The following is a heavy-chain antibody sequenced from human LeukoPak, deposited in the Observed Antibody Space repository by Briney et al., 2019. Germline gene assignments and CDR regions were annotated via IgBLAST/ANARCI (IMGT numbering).Heavy chain of an antibody. CDR1: GGSITSGSFY. Sequence: SETLSLTCTVSGGSITSGSFYWAWIRQSAGKGLQWIGGIYSSGITNYNPSLKSRLTMSIDTSKSQFFLNLSSLTAADTAVYYCARGITGRGRFDPWGQGTLVTVSS. CDR2: IYSSGIT. J-gene: IGHJ5*02. D-gene: IGHD3-10*01. CDR3: ARGITGRGRFDP. V-gene: IGHV4-61*02.